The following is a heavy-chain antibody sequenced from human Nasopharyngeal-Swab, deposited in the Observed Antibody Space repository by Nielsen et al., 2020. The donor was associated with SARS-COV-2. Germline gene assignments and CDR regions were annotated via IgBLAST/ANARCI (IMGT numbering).Heavy chain of an antibody. D-gene: IGHD3-3*01. V-gene: IGHV3-30*02. CDR1: GFTFSSYG. Sequence: GGSLRLSCAASGFTFSSYGMHWVRQAPGKGLEWVAFIRYDGSNKYYADSVKGRFTISRDNSKNTLYLQMNSLRAEDTAVYYCTTVLRFLEWLYYFDYWGQGTLVTVSS. CDR3: TTVLRFLEWLYYFDY. J-gene: IGHJ4*02. CDR2: IRYDGSNK.